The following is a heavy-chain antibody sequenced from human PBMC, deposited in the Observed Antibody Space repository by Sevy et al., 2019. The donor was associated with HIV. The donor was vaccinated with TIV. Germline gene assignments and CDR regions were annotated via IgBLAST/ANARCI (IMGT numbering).Heavy chain of an antibody. CDR1: GFTFSTYT. J-gene: IGHJ6*02. V-gene: IGHV3-21*06. Sequence: GGSLRLSCAGSGFTFSTYTMNWVRQAPGKGLEWVSSISSASNYRYYADSLKGRFTISRDNAKNSLYLTMHSLRAEDTAVFYCAGDRDGSGTSGGYGMDVWGQGTTVTVSS. CDR3: AGDRDGSGTSGGYGMDV. CDR2: ISSASNYR. D-gene: IGHD3-10*01.